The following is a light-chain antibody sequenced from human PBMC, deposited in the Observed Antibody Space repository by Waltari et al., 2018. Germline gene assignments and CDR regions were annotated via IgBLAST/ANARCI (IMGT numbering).Light chain of an antibody. CDR2: EVN. CDR1: RSDVGAFNY. CDR3: SSFTSSSTWV. V-gene: IGLV2-14*01. Sequence: QSALPQPASVSGAPGQSTTISCTATRSDVGAFNYVSWYQQHPGKAPKLMIYEVNNRPSGVSNRFSGSKSGNTASLTISGLQAEDETDYYCSSFTSSSTWVFGGGTKLTVL. J-gene: IGLJ3*02.